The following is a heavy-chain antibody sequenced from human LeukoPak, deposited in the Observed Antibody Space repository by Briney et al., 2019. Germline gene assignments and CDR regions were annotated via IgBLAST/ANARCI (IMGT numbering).Heavy chain of an antibody. CDR1: GFTFSSYW. Sequence: GGSLRLSCAASGFTFSSYWMTWARQAPGKGLEWVANIKQDGSEQYYVDSVKGRFTISRDNAKNSLYLQMNSLRIEDTAVYYCARAVSGAAAPFDSWGQGTLVTVSS. CDR3: ARAVSGAAAPFDS. J-gene: IGHJ4*02. D-gene: IGHD2-2*01. CDR2: IKQDGSEQ. V-gene: IGHV3-7*03.